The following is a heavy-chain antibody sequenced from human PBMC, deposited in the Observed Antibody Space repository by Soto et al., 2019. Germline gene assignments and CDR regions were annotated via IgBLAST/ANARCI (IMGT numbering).Heavy chain of an antibody. V-gene: IGHV1-8*01. CDR1: GYTFTSYD. Sequence: QVQLVQSGAEVKKPGASVKVSCKASGYTFTSYDINWVRQATGQGLEWMGWMNPNSGNTGYAQKFQGRVTMTKNTSISTAYMELSRLRSEDTAVYYCASGINYYASGDDAFDIWGQGTMVTVSS. CDR2: MNPNSGNT. J-gene: IGHJ3*02. CDR3: ASGINYYASGDDAFDI. D-gene: IGHD3-10*01.